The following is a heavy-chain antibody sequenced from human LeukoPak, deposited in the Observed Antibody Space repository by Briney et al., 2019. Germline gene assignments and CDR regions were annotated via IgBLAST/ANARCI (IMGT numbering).Heavy chain of an antibody. J-gene: IGHJ4*02. CDR3: ARAPGGSLDY. D-gene: IGHD3-10*01. CDR2: IKPNSSGT. Sequence: GSVKRSCKASGYTFTGYYMHWVRQAPGQGLEWMGWIKPNSSGTNYAQKFQGRVTMTRDTSISTAYMELSRLRSDDTAVYYCARAPGGSLDYWGQGTMVSVSS. CDR1: GYTFTGYY. V-gene: IGHV1-2*02.